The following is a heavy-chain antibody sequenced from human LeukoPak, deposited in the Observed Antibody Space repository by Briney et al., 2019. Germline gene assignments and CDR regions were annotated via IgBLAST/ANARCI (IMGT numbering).Heavy chain of an antibody. CDR2: MNHNSGGK. V-gene: IGHV1-2*02. CDR3: GRSQMTYYYGAGSYYMRVLDY. Sequence: ASVKVSFQASGCTFIGYFMHWVRPAPAKGLEGMGLMNHNSGGKNYAQKFQGSATMTRDTSISTGYMELSRLRSDDTAVYYCGRSQMTYYYGAGSYYMRVLDYWGQGTLVTVS. J-gene: IGHJ4*02. CDR1: GCTFIGYF. D-gene: IGHD3-10*01.